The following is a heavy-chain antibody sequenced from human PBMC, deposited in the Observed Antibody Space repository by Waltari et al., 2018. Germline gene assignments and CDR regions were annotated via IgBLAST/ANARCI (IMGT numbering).Heavy chain of an antibody. CDR2: IYYSGST. J-gene: IGHJ4*02. CDR1: GGSISSGGYY. V-gene: IGHV4-31*03. D-gene: IGHD3-10*01. Sequence: QVQLQESGPGLVKPPQTLSLTCTVSGGSISSGGYYWSWLRQHPGKGLEWIGYIYYSGSTYYNPSLKSRVTISVDTSKNQFSLKLSSVTAADTAVYYCARANIYYGSGSYSPWDYWGQGTLVTVSS. CDR3: ARANIYYGSGSYSPWDY.